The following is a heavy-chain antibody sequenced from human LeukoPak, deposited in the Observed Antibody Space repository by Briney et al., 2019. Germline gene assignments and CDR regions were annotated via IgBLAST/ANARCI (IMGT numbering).Heavy chain of an antibody. Sequence: ASVKVSCKASGGTFSSYIISWVRQAPGRGLEWMGRLIPVFHTPKYAQKFQGRVTITTDASTNTAYMELSSLRSEDTAVYYCARVGSGTYIDNFYMDVWGKGTTVIVSS. CDR3: ARVGSGTYIDNFYMDV. J-gene: IGHJ6*03. CDR1: GGTFSSYI. D-gene: IGHD1-1*01. V-gene: IGHV1-69*05. CDR2: LIPVFHTP.